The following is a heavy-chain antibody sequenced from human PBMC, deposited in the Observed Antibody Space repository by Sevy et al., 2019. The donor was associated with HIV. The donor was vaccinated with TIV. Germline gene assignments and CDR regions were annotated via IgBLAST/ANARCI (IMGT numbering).Heavy chain of an antibody. V-gene: IGHV1-69*13. CDR1: GGTFSSYA. D-gene: IGHD2-8*02. J-gene: IGHJ5*02. Sequence: ASVKVSCKASGGTFSSYAISWVRQAPGQGLEWMGGIIPIFGTANYAQKFHGRVTITADESTSTAYMELSSLRSEDTAVYYCARENILVVYAPRPGWFDPWGQGTLVTVSS. CDR3: ARENILVVYAPRPGWFDP. CDR2: IIPIFGTA.